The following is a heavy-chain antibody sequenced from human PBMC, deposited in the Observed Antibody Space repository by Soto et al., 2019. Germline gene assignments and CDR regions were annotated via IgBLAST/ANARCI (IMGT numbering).Heavy chain of an antibody. J-gene: IGHJ4*02. CDR1: GFTFSSYS. V-gene: IGHV3-48*02. CDR2: ISSSSSTI. Sequence: GGSLRLSCAASGFTFSSYSMNWVRQAPGKGLEWVSSISSSSSTIYYADSVKGRFTISRDNAKNSLYLQMNSLRDEDTAVYYCARDEPYYYDSSGYYSYYFDYWGQGTLVTVSS. D-gene: IGHD3-22*01. CDR3: ARDEPYYYDSSGYYSYYFDY.